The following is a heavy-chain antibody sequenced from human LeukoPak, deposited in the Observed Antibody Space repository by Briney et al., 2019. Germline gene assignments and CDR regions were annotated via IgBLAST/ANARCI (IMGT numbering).Heavy chain of an antibody. D-gene: IGHD6-6*01. Sequence: PSETLSLTCTVSGGSISYFYWSWIRQPAGKGLEWIGTIYYSGTTYYNPSLKSRVTISLDTSKNQFSLKLSSVTAADTAIYYCARDFSSSSTVYYYYYMDVWGKGTTVTVSS. CDR1: GGSISYFY. V-gene: IGHV4-4*07. CDR2: IYYSGTT. J-gene: IGHJ6*03. CDR3: ARDFSSSSTVYYYYYMDV.